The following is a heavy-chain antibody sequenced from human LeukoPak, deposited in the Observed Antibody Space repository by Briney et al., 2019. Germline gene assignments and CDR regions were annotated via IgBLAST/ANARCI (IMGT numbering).Heavy chain of an antibody. J-gene: IGHJ3*01. Sequence: GGSLRLSCAASGFTFSSYSMNWVRQAPGKGLEWVSSISSSSSYIYYADSVKGRFTISRDNAKNSLYLQMNSLRAEDTAVYYCARDRTDDSGVNYNPMFDLWGQGTMVTVSS. CDR2: ISSSSSYI. D-gene: IGHD3-10*01. CDR1: GFTFSSYS. V-gene: IGHV3-21*01. CDR3: ARDRTDDSGVNYNPMFDL.